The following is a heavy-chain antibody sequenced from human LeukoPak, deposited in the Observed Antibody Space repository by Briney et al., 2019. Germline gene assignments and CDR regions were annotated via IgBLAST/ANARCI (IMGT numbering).Heavy chain of an antibody. V-gene: IGHV3-53*01. CDR3: ARDAPDPTYYYDSSGNAFDI. J-gene: IGHJ3*02. Sequence: PGGSLRLSCAASGFTLHSNYMTWVRQAPGKGLEWVSLISTGGGTSYADSVKGRFTISRDNSKNTLYLQMDSLRAEDTAVYYCARDAPDPTYYYDSSGNAFDIWGQGTMVTVSS. CDR1: GFTLHSNY. CDR2: ISTGGGT. D-gene: IGHD3-22*01.